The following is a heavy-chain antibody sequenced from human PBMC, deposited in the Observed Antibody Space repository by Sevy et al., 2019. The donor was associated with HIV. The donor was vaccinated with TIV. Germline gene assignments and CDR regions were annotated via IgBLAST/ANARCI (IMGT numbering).Heavy chain of an antibody. CDR3: ARAAQLEPDAFDI. D-gene: IGHD1-1*01. CDR2: ISSSSSYI. Sequence: GGSLRLSCAASGFTFSSYSMNWVRQAPGKGLEWVSSISSSSSYIYYADSVKGRFTISRDNAKNSLYLQMNSLRAEDTAEYYCARAAQLEPDAFDIWGQGTMVTVSS. J-gene: IGHJ3*02. V-gene: IGHV3-21*01. CDR1: GFTFSSYS.